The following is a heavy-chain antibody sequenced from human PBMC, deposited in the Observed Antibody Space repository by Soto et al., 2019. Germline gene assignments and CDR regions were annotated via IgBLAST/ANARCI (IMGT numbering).Heavy chain of an antibody. J-gene: IGHJ4*02. CDR2: MSYDGNNR. CDR1: GFSFSSYA. Sequence: QVQLVESGGGVVQPGRSLRLSCAASGFSFSSYAMHWVRQAPGKGLEWVAVMSYDGNNRFYADSVKGRFTFSRDNSKNPWLRQMNRLRVAGTGVYFCARGGRGNSMDFGWRAPDYWGQGTLVTVSS. V-gene: IGHV3-30-3*01. D-gene: IGHD6-13*01. CDR3: ARGGRGNSMDFGWRAPDY.